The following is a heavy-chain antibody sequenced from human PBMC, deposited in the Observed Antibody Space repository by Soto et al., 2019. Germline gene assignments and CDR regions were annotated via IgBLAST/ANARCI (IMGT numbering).Heavy chain of an antibody. D-gene: IGHD6-13*01. CDR3: AKDSAADPTSSWAIDG. Sequence: EVQVLDSGGGLVQPGGSLRLSCATSGFTFSTYAMIWVRQAPGKGLEWVSAVRGSGSRTYYADSVKGRFPISRDNSKSTFFLQMNGLKAEDTAVYYCAKDSAADPTSSWAIDGWGQGTLVTVSS. J-gene: IGHJ4*02. V-gene: IGHV3-23*01. CDR1: GFTFSTYA. CDR2: VRGSGSRT.